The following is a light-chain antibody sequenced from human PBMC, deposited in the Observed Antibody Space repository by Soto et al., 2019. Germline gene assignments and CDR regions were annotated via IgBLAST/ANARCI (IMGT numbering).Light chain of an antibody. CDR1: QSVSSSY. Sequence: EIVLTQSPGTLSLSPGERATLSCRASQSVSSSYLAWNQQKPGQAPRLLIYGASIRATGIPDRFSGSGSGTDFTLTISRLEPEDFAVYYFQQYGSAPYTFGQGTKVDIK. CDR2: GAS. J-gene: IGKJ2*01. CDR3: QQYGSAPYT. V-gene: IGKV3-20*01.